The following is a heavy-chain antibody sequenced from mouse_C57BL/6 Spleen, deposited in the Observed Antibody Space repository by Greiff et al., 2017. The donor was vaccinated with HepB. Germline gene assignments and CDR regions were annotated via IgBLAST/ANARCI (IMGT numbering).Heavy chain of an antibody. D-gene: IGHD1-1*01. CDR1: GYTFTGYW. CDR3: ARFAGDYGSSYVGYFDV. J-gene: IGHJ1*03. CDR2: ILPGSGST. Sequence: QVQLKQSGAELMKPGASVKLSCKATGYTFTGYWIEWVKQRPGHGLEWIGEILPGSGSTNYNEKFKGKATFTADTSSNTAYMQLSSLTTEDSAIYYCARFAGDYGSSYVGYFDVWGTGTTVTVSS. V-gene: IGHV1-9*01.